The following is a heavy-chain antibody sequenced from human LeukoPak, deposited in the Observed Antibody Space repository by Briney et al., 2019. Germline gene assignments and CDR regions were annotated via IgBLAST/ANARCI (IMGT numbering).Heavy chain of an antibody. V-gene: IGHV1-69*13. D-gene: IGHD4-17*01. CDR2: IIPIFGTA. CDR1: GGTFSSYA. Sequence: SVKVSCKASGGTFSSYAISWVRQAPGQGLEWMGGIIPIFGTANYAQKSQGRVTITADESTSTAYMELSSLRSEDTAVYYCARVYGDYYYYGMDVWGQGTTVTVSS. CDR3: ARVYGDYYYYGMDV. J-gene: IGHJ6*02.